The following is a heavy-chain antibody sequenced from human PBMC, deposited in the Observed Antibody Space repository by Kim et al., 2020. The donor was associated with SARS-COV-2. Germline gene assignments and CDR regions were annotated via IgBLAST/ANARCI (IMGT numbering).Heavy chain of an antibody. CDR2: INHSGST. CDR1: GGSFSGYY. V-gene: IGHV4-34*01. J-gene: IGHJ4*02. D-gene: IGHD6-13*01. Sequence: SETLSLTCAVYGGSFSGYYWSWIRQPPGKGLEWIGEINHSGSTNYNPSLKSRVTISVDTSKNQFSLKLSSVTAADTAVYYCARGRRMGRQQLGIDYWGQGTLVTVSS. CDR3: ARGRRMGRQQLGIDY.